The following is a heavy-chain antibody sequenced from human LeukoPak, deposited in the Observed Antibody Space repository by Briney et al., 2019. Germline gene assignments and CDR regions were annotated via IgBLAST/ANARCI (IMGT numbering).Heavy chain of an antibody. D-gene: IGHD2-2*02. V-gene: IGHV4-39*01. Sequence: PSETLSLTCSVSGGSISSPNHNWTWIRQPPGQGLEWIGSIYYSGTTYYNLSLKSRVTLSVDTSQNQFSLKLSSVTAADTAIYFCARSLGANTWVVNWSETWGQGALVTVSP. CDR3: ARSLGANTWVVNWSET. J-gene: IGHJ5*02. CDR2: IYYSGTT. CDR1: GGSISSPNHN.